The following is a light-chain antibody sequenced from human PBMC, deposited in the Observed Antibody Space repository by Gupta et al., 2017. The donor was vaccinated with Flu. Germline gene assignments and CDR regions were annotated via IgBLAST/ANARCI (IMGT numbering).Light chain of an antibody. V-gene: IGKV1-6*01. CDR2: AAS. Sequence: PYYLFASVGDRVTITCRASQGIRNDLGWYQQKPWKAPKLLIYAASSLQSGVPSRFSGSGSGTDFTLTISSLQPEDFATYYCRQDDNYPRTFGQGTKVEIK. CDR1: QGIRND. CDR3: RQDDNYPRT. J-gene: IGKJ1*01.